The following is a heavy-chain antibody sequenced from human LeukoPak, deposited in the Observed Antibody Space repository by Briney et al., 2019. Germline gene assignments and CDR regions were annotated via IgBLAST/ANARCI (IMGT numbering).Heavy chain of an antibody. CDR2: MQSNNGHT. CDR3: ARGPPNWGMVGY. J-gene: IGHJ4*02. CDR1: GYTFTSFD. D-gene: IGHD7-27*01. V-gene: IGHV1-8*01. Sequence: ASVKVSCKASGYTFTSFDFNWVRQATGQGLEWMGWMQSNNGHTGYAQKFQGRVTMTRDTSISTAYMELSSLTFEDTAVYYCARGPPNWGMVGYWGQGTLVTVSS.